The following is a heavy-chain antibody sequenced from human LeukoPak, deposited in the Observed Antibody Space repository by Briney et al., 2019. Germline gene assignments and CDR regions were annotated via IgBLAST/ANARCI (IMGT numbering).Heavy chain of an antibody. CDR2: IYHSGST. CDR1: GDSIGSYF. D-gene: IGHD3-10*01. J-gene: IGHJ4*02. CDR3: ARGLARGFDY. Sequence: SETLSLTCTVSGDSIGSYFWSWIRQSPGKGLEWIGHIYHSGSTNYNPSLKSRVTISIDTSKNQFSLKLTSVTSADTAVYYCARGLARGFDYWGQGTLVTVSS. V-gene: IGHV4-59*01.